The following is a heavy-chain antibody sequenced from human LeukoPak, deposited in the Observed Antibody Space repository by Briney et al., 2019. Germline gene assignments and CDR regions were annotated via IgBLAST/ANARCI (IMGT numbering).Heavy chain of an antibody. CDR3: ARDSISAPGCSFDY. CDR1: GYTFTDYY. Sequence: GASVKVSCKASGYTFTDYYMHWVRQAPGQGLEWMGWINLNSAGTKYAQKFQGRVTLTRDTSIRTVYMELSRLTSDDTAVYYCARDSISAPGCSFDYWGQGTLVTVSS. J-gene: IGHJ4*02. D-gene: IGHD6-13*01. V-gene: IGHV1-2*02. CDR2: INLNSAGT.